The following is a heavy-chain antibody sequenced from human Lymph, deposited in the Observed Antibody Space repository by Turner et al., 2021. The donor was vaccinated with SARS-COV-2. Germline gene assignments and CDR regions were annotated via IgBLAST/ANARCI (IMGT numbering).Heavy chain of an antibody. J-gene: IGHJ4*02. V-gene: IGHV3-33*01. CDR1: GFTFSTYV. Sequence: QVQLVESGGGVVQPGRSLRLSCAASGFTFSTYVMHWVRQAPGKGLEWVAVIWYDGSNKYYADSVQGRFTISRDNSKNTLYLQMNSLRAEDTAVYYCARGLGSSWYSGGFDFWGQGTLVTVSS. CDR2: IWYDGSNK. CDR3: ARGLGSSWYSGGFDF. D-gene: IGHD6-13*01.